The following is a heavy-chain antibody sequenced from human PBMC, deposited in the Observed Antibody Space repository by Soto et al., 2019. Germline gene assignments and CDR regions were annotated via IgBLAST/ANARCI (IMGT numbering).Heavy chain of an antibody. J-gene: IGHJ6*02. Sequence: GGSLRLSCAASGFTFSSYGMHWVRQAPGKGLEWVAVISYDGSNKYYADSVKGRFTISRDNSKNTLYLQMNSLRAEDMAVYYCAKDLLVVVAATRLNYYYGMDAWGQGTTVTVSS. CDR3: AKDLLVVVAATRLNYYYGMDA. CDR2: ISYDGSNK. D-gene: IGHD2-15*01. V-gene: IGHV3-30*18. CDR1: GFTFSSYG.